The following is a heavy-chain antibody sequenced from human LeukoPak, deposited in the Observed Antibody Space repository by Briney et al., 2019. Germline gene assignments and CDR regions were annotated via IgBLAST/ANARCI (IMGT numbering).Heavy chain of an antibody. CDR1: GYTFTSYD. CDR2: MNPNSGNT. CDR3: ARGLDYYGSGSYYTWFDP. Sequence: ASVKVSCKASGYTFTSYDINWVRQATGQGLEWMGWMNPNSGNTGYAQKFQGRVTMTRNTSISTAYMELSSLRPEDTAVYYCARGLDYYGSGSYYTWFDPWGQGTLVTVSS. V-gene: IGHV1-8*01. D-gene: IGHD3-10*01. J-gene: IGHJ5*02.